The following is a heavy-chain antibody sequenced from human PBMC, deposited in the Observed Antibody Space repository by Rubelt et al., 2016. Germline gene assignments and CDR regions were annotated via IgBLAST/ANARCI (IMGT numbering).Heavy chain of an antibody. Sequence: EVQLVESGGGLVQPGGSLRLSCAASGFTFSSYTMNWVRQAPGKGLEWVSYISSGGSTIYYADSVKGLFTISRDNAKNSLYLQMNSLRAEDTAVYYCARVDMCSSTSCFGASNAGRTNWFDPWGQGTLVTVSS. J-gene: IGHJ5*02. V-gene: IGHV3-48*04. CDR3: ARVDMCSSTSCFGASNAGRTNWFDP. CDR1: GFTFSSYT. CDR2: ISSGGSTI. D-gene: IGHD2-2*01.